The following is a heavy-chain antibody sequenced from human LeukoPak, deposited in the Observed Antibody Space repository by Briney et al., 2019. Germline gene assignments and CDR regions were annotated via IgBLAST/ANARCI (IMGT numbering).Heavy chain of an antibody. CDR1: GGSISSSSYY. V-gene: IGHV4-39*07. CDR2: IYYSGST. CDR3: ASQLNPLIPMVRGVPN. Sequence: YPSETLSLTCTVSGGSISSSSYYWGWIRQPPGKGLEWIGSIYYSGSTYYNPSLKSRVTISVDTSKNQFSLKLSSVTAADTAVYYCASQLNPLIPMVRGVPNWGQGTLITVSS. D-gene: IGHD3-10*01. J-gene: IGHJ4*02.